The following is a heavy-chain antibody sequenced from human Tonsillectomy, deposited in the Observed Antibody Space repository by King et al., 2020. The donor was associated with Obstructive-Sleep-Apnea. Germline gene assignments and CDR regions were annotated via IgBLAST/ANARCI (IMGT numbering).Heavy chain of an antibody. CDR1: GYTFTTYW. D-gene: IGHD2/OR15-2a*01. CDR2: INPSDSYT. CDR3: AIIASHDPFDV. Sequence: VQLVESETEVKKPGESLRISCTASGYTFTTYWISWVRQMPGNGLEWMGRINPSDSYTKYSPSFQGHVTISGDKSITTAYLQWSSLKASDTAMYYCAIIASHDPFDVWGQGTMVSVSS. J-gene: IGHJ3*01. V-gene: IGHV5-10-1*01.